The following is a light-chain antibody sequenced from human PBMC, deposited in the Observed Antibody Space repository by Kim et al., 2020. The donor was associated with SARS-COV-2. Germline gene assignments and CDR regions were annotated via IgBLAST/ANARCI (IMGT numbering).Light chain of an antibody. CDR2: AAS. Sequence: DTQMTQSPSSLSASIGDRVTITCRASQSIASHLNWYQQKPGNAPKVLIYAASSLQSEVPSRFSGSGSGTDFTLTITNLQPEDSGTYYCQQTYTTPDAFGQGTKLEI. CDR1: QSIASH. CDR3: QQTYTTPDA. J-gene: IGKJ2*01. V-gene: IGKV1-39*01.